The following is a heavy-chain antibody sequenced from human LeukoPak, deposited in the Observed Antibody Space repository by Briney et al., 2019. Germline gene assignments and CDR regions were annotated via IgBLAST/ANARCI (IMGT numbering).Heavy chain of an antibody. V-gene: IGHV3-48*03. J-gene: IGHJ5*02. CDR2: ISGSGSSK. D-gene: IGHD3-22*01. Sequence: PGGSLRLSCAASGFSFSNSEMNWVRQAPGKGLEWLSYISGSGSSKYYADSVKGRFTISGDNAKESLYLQMNSLRAEDTAVYYCARDYYDTSGYYSLLSWGQGTLVTVSP. CDR1: GFSFSNSE. CDR3: ARDYYDTSGYYSLLS.